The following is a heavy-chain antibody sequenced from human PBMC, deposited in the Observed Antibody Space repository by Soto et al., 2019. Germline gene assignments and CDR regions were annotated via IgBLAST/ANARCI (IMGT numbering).Heavy chain of an antibody. D-gene: IGHD5-12*01. CDR3: AREVSPGMATHERGAFDI. CDR1: GGSISSGGYY. V-gene: IGHV4-31*03. CDR2: IYYSGST. Sequence: QVQLQESGPGLVKPSQTLSLTCTVSGGSISSGGYYWSWIRQHPGKGLEWIGYIYYSGSTYYNPSLKSRVTISVDTSKNQFSLKLSSVTAADTAVYYCAREVSPGMATHERGAFDIWGQGTMVTVSS. J-gene: IGHJ3*02.